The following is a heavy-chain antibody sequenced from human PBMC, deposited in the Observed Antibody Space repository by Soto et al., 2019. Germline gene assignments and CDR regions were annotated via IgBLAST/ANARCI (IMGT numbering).Heavy chain of an antibody. CDR2: ISSSSSTI. CDR1: GFTFSSYS. J-gene: IGHJ3*02. CDR3: ARDTLYYDSSGYSPLDAFDI. V-gene: IGHV3-48*02. D-gene: IGHD3-22*01. Sequence: PGGPLRLSCAASGFTFSSYSMNWVRQAPGKGLECVSYISSSSSTIYYADSVKGRFTISRDNAKNSLFLQMNSLRDEDTAVYYCARDTLYYDSSGYSPLDAFDIWGQGTMVTVSS.